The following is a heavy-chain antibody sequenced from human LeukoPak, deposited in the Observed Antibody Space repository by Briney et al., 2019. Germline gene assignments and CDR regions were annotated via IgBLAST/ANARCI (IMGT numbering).Heavy chain of an antibody. Sequence: ASVKVSCKSTGGTFSSYAISWVRQAPCQGLEWMGGIIPIFGTANYAQKFQGRVTITADESTSTAYMELSSLRSEDTAVYYCARDLLNCSGGSCYSNWFDPWGQGTLVTVSS. D-gene: IGHD2-15*01. CDR3: ARDLLNCSGGSCYSNWFDP. J-gene: IGHJ5*02. CDR1: GGTFSSYA. CDR2: IIPIFGTA. V-gene: IGHV1-69*13.